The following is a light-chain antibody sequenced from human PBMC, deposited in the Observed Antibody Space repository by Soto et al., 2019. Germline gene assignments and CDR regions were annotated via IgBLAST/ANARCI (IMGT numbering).Light chain of an antibody. Sequence: DIQMTQSPSTLSAYVGDRVTITCRASQSVSSWLAWYQQKPGKAPKLLIYKASTLENGVPSMFSGSGSGTEFTLTISSLQPDELATYHCEQYYSSSTFGQGTKVEIK. CDR3: EQYYSSST. CDR2: KAS. J-gene: IGKJ1*01. CDR1: QSVSSW. V-gene: IGKV1-5*03.